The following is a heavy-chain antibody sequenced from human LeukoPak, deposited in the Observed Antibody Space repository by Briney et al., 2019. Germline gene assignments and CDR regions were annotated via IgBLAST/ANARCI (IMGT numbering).Heavy chain of an antibody. Sequence: ASVKLSLKASGYTFTDYFIHWVRQAPGQGLEWMGRINPNSGGTKFEQKFQGRVTMTRDTSISTANMELIRLTSDDTAVYYCARAGPVTTTGRPNDYWGQGTLVTVSS. J-gene: IGHJ4*02. D-gene: IGHD4-17*01. CDR1: GYTFTDYF. CDR2: INPNSGGT. CDR3: ARAGPVTTTGRPNDY. V-gene: IGHV1-2*06.